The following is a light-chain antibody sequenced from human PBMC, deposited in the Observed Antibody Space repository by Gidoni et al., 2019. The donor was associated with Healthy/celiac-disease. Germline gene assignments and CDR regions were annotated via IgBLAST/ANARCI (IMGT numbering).Light chain of an antibody. CDR3: QQYNNWPPLT. CDR1: QSVSSN. V-gene: IGKV3-15*01. Sequence: EIVMPQSPATLSVSPGERATLSCRASQSVSSNLAWYQQKPGQAPRLLIYGASNRATGIPARFSGSGSGTEFTLTISSLQSEDFAVYYCQQYNNWPPLTFGGGTKVEIK. J-gene: IGKJ4*01. CDR2: GAS.